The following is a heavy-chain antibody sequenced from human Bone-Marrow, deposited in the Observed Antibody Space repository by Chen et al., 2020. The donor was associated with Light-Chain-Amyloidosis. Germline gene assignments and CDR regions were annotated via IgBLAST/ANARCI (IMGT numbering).Heavy chain of an antibody. V-gene: IGHV3-74*01. Sequence: EVQLVESGGGLVQPGGSLRLSCEASGFTLNNYRMWWVRQAPGKGLLWVSRINSDGCSTYYADSVKGRFIISRDNAKETLYLQMNSLRAEDTAVYYCARDPPNYPMDVWGQGTTVTVSS. CDR3: ARDPPNYPMDV. J-gene: IGHJ6*02. CDR2: INSDGCST. CDR1: GFTLNNYR.